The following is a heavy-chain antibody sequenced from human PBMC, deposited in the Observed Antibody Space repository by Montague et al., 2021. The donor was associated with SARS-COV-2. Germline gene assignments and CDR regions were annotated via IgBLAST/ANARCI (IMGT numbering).Heavy chain of an antibody. D-gene: IGHD3-22*01. CDR2: LKDDGSEK. J-gene: IGHJ4*01. Sequence: SLRLSCAASGFAFSHYWMNCVRQAPGKGLEWVANLKDDGSEKYSVDSVKGRFTIFRDNAKNSLYLQMKSLRPEDTAVYYCAKLEDDSSACPYRERFFDTWGQGTLVTVSS. CDR1: GFAFSHYW. CDR3: AKLEDDSSACPYRERFFDT. V-gene: IGHV3-7*03.